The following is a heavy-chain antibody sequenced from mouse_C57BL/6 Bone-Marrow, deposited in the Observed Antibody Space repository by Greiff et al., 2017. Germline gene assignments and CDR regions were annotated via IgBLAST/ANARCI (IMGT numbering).Heavy chain of an antibody. V-gene: IGHV5-6*01. CDR1: GFTFSSYG. J-gene: IGHJ2*01. Sequence: VQRVESGGDLVKPGGSLKLSCAASGFTFSSYGMSWVRQTPDKRLEWVATISSGGSYTYYPDSVKGRFTISRDNAKNTLYLQMSSLKSEDTAMYYCARHSSYPYYFDYWGQGTTLTVSS. CDR3: ARHSSYPYYFDY. D-gene: IGHD1-1*01. CDR2: ISSGGSYT.